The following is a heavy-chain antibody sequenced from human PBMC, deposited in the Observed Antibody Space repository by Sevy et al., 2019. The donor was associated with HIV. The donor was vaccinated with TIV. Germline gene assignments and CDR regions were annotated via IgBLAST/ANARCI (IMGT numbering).Heavy chain of an antibody. Sequence: SETLSLTCAVYGGSFSGYYRSWIRQPPGKGLEWIGEINHSGSTNYNPSLKSRVTISVDTSKNQFSLKLSSVTAADTAVYYCARGYITMVRGVILDYWGQGTLVTVSS. CDR3: ARGYITMVRGVILDY. CDR2: INHSGST. J-gene: IGHJ4*02. D-gene: IGHD3-10*01. V-gene: IGHV4-34*01. CDR1: GGSFSGYY.